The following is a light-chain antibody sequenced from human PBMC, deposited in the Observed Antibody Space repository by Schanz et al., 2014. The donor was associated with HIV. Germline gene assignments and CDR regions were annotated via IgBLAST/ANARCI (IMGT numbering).Light chain of an antibody. J-gene: IGKJ4*01. CDR1: QGISSY. CDR3: QQPASYPLT. Sequence: IQLTQSPSSLSASVGDRVTITCRASQGISSYLAWYQQKPGKPPKGLIYAASTLQRGVPSRFSGSGSGTYFTLTISSLQPEDFATYYCQQPASYPLTFGGGTKVEIK. CDR2: AAS. V-gene: IGKV1-9*01.